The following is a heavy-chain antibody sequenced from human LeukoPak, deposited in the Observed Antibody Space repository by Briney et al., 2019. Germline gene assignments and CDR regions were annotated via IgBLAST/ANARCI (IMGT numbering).Heavy chain of an antibody. D-gene: IGHD2-21*01. J-gene: IGHJ4*02. V-gene: IGHV3-23*01. CDR2: TGLNSVNT. Sequence: QAGGSLRLSCAACGFTFSRHAMSWVRQAPGKGLEWVSTTGLNSVNTLCAESVQGRFSISRDNSKNTLDLQMDNLRVDVTAVYYCAKGDDIGNHPTRAYYFDTWGQGTLVTVSS. CDR3: AKGDDIGNHPTRAYYFDT. CDR1: GFTFSRHA.